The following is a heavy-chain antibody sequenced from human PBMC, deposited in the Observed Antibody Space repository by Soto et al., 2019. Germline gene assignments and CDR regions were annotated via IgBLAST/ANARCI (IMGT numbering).Heavy chain of an antibody. Sequence: ASVKVSCKASGGTFSSYAISWVRQAPGQGLEWMGGIIPIFGTANYAQKFQGRVTITADESTSTAYMELSSLRSEDTAVYYCARDGSYGPGASDIWGQGTMVTVSS. V-gene: IGHV1-69*13. J-gene: IGHJ3*02. CDR1: GGTFSSYA. CDR2: IIPIFGTA. D-gene: IGHD5-18*01. CDR3: ARDGSYGPGASDI.